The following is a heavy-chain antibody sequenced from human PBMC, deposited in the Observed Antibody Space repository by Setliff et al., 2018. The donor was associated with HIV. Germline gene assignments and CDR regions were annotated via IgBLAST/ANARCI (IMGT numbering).Heavy chain of an antibody. CDR1: RFDFNNYW. V-gene: IGHV3-7*01. CDR2: IDQDGSEK. D-gene: IGHD3-10*01. J-gene: IGHJ6*02. CDR3: ARKLRPGHGVDV. Sequence: SCAASRFDFNNYWMCWVRQAPGKGLEWVANIDQDGSEKSYVDSVKGRFTISRDNAKNSMDLQMNSLRADDTAIYYCARKLRPGHGVDVWGQGTTVTVSS.